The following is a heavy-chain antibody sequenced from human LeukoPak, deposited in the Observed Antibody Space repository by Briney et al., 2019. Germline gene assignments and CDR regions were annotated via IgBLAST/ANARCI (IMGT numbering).Heavy chain of an antibody. J-gene: IGHJ3*02. CDR1: GGSISSSSYY. CDR2: IYYSGST. Sequence: SETLSLTCTVSGGSISSSSYYWSWIRQPPGKGLEWIGYIYYSGSTNYNPSLKSRVTISVDTSESQFSLKLSSVTAADTAVYYCARGDTSLVADAFDMWDQGTMVTVSS. D-gene: IGHD5-18*01. CDR3: ARGDTSLVADAFDM. V-gene: IGHV4-61*01.